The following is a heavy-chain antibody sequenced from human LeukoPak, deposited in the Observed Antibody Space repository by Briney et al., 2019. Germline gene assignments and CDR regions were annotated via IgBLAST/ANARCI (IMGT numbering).Heavy chain of an antibody. CDR2: ISSSSSYI. CDR1: GFTFSSYS. CDR3: ARVGGYISMNAFDI. Sequence: GGSLRLSCAASGFTFSSYSMNWVRQAPGKGLEWVSSISSSSSYIYYADSVKGRFTISRDNAKNSLYLQMNSLRAEDTALYYCARVGGYISMNAFDIWGQGTMVTVSS. D-gene: IGHD5-12*01. J-gene: IGHJ3*02. V-gene: IGHV3-21*04.